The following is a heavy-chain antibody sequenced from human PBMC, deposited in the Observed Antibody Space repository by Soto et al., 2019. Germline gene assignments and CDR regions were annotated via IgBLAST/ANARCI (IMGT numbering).Heavy chain of an antibody. V-gene: IGHV5-51*01. J-gene: IGHJ5*02. D-gene: IGHD6-13*01. Sequence: GESLKISCKGSGYSFTSYWIGWVRQMPGKGLEWMGIIYPGDSGTRYSPSFQGQVTISADKSISTAYLQWSSLKASDTAMYYCARLLAAAELGNWFDPWGQGTLVTVSS. CDR2: IYPGDSGT. CDR3: ARLLAAAELGNWFDP. CDR1: GYSFTSYW.